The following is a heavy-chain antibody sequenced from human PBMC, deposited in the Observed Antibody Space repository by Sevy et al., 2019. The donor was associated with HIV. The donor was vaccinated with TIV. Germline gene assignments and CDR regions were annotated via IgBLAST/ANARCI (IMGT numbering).Heavy chain of an antibody. Sequence: SETLSLNCTVSGGSISAYYWNWIRQPAGKGLEWIGRIYSSGSTSYNPSFKSRVTMSVDTSKNQFFHKLKSVTAADTAVDYCARDVVVLVPAPMSRYYGLDVWGQGTTVTVSS. J-gene: IGHJ6*02. V-gene: IGHV4-4*07. CDR1: GGSISAYY. CDR2: IYSSGST. CDR3: ARDVVVLVPAPMSRYYGLDV. D-gene: IGHD2-2*01.